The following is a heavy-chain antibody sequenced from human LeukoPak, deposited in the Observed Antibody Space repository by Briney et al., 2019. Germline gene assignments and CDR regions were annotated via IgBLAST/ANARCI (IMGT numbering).Heavy chain of an antibody. J-gene: IGHJ4*02. CDR2: INHSGST. V-gene: IGHV4-34*01. Sequence: SETLSLTCTVSGVSISSYYWSWIRQPPGKGLEWIGEINHSGSTNYNPSLKSRVTISVDTSKNQFSLKLSSVTAADTAVYYCARVGGSYYYWGQGTLVTVSS. D-gene: IGHD1-26*01. CDR1: GVSISSYY. CDR3: ARVGGSYYY.